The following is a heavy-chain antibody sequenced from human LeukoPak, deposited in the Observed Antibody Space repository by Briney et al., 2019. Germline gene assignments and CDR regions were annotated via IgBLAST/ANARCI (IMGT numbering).Heavy chain of an antibody. CDR3: ARDEMNPERRSAFDI. J-gene: IGHJ3*02. V-gene: IGHV4-30-4*01. Sequence: SQTLSLTCTVSGGSISSGDYYWSWIRQPPGQGLEWIGYIYYRGSTYYNPSLKSRVIISVDTSKNQFSLKLSSVTAADTAVYYCARDEMNPERRSAFDIWGQGTMVTVSS. CDR2: IYYRGST. D-gene: IGHD1-14*01. CDR1: GGSISSGDYY.